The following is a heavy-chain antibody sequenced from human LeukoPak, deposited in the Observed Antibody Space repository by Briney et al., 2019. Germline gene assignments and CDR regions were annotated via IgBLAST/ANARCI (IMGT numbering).Heavy chain of an antibody. D-gene: IGHD6-13*01. Sequence: GGSLRLSCAASGFTLNSYWMHWVRQAPGKGLVRVSRINSDGSSTSYADSVKGRFTISRDNAKNTLYLQMNSLRAEDTAVYYCAKTQYSSSWYRDYYYYGMDVWGKGTTVTVSS. V-gene: IGHV3-74*01. CDR2: INSDGSST. CDR1: GFTLNSYW. CDR3: AKTQYSSSWYRDYYYYGMDV. J-gene: IGHJ6*04.